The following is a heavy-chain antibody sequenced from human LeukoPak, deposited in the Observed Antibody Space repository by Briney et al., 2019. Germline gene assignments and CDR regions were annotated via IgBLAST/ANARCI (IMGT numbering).Heavy chain of an antibody. CDR2: IGGSGGST. CDR3: ARSGRYYDILTGYYIYYYGMDV. CDR1: GFTFSSYA. J-gene: IGHJ6*02. V-gene: IGHV3-23*01. Sequence: GGSLKLSCAASGFTFSSYAMSWVRRAPGKGLEWVSAIGGSGGSTYYADSVKGRFTISRENAKNSLYLQMNSLRAGDTAVYYCARSGRYYDILTGYYIYYYGMDVWGQGTTVTVSS. D-gene: IGHD3-9*01.